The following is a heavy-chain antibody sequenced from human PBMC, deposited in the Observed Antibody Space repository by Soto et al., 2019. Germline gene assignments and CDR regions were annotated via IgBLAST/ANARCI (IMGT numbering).Heavy chain of an antibody. J-gene: IGHJ5*02. D-gene: IGHD3-3*01. CDR1: GFTFSSYW. Sequence: GGSLRLSCAASGFTFSSYWMSWVRQAPGKGLEWVANIKQVGSEKYKVDSVKGRFTISRDNAKNSLYLQMNSLRAEDTAVYYCARDRRYYDFWSGSGFWFDPWGQGTLVTVSS. CDR3: ARDRRYYDFWSGSGFWFDP. CDR2: IKQVGSEK. V-gene: IGHV3-7*01.